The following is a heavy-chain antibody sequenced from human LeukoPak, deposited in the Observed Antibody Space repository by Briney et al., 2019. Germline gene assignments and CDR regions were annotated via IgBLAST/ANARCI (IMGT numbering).Heavy chain of an antibody. CDR1: GYTFTSYD. CDR3: AKDGSTMIVVDHYYFDY. D-gene: IGHD3-22*01. V-gene: IGHV1-8*03. Sequence: ASVKVSCKASGYTFTSYDINWVRQATGQGLEWMGWMNPNSGNTGYAQKFQGRVTITRNTSISTAYMELSSLRAEDTAVYYCAKDGSTMIVVDHYYFDYWGQGTLVTVSS. J-gene: IGHJ4*02. CDR2: MNPNSGNT.